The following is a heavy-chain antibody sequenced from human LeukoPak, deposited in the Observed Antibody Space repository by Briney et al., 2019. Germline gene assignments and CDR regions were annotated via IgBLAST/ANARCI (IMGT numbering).Heavy chain of an antibody. D-gene: IGHD3-22*01. CDR3: AKAGRITMIVVVKNYFDY. V-gene: IGHV3-23*01. CDR1: GFTFSGYA. J-gene: IGHJ4*02. CDR2: ISGSGGST. Sequence: GGSLRLSCAASGFTFSGYAMSWVRQAPGKGLEWVSAISGSGGSTYYADSVKGRFTISRDNSKNTLYLQMNSLRAEDTAVYYCAKAGRITMIVVVKNYFDYWGQGTLVTVSS.